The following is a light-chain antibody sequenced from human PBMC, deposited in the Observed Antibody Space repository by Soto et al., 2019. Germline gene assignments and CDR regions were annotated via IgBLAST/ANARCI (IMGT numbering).Light chain of an antibody. CDR3: QQRTNWPLT. CDR2: DAS. J-gene: IGKJ4*01. Sequence: EIVLTQSLATLSLSPGERATLSCRASQSVSSNLAWYPQKRGKAPRLLIYDASNRATSIPARFSGSGSGTDFTLTISSLEPEDFAVYYCQQRTNWPLTFGGGTKVDIK. V-gene: IGKV3-11*01. CDR1: QSVSSN.